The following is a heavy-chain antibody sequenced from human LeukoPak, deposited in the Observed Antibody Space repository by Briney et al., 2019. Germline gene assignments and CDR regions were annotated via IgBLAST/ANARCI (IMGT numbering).Heavy chain of an antibody. Sequence: SETLSLSCAVYGGSFSGYYWSWIRQPPGKGLEWIVEINHSGSTNYKPSLKSPITISVDTSKNQFSLKLTYVTAADTAVYSCAGSYGDYWGQGTLVTVSS. V-gene: IGHV4-34*01. D-gene: IGHD4-17*01. CDR1: GGSFSGYY. CDR3: AGSYGDY. CDR2: INHSGST. J-gene: IGHJ4*02.